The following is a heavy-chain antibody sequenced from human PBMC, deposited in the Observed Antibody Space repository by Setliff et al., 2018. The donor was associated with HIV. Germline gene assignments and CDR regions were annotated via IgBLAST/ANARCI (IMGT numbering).Heavy chain of an antibody. Sequence: GGSLRLSCATSGFTFDSYSIIWVRQAPGKGLEWVSYISGLGGGTIYYADSVRGRFTISRDNAKSSLYLQMNSLRAEDTAVYYCARDRDHVVQEGYYDMGVWGQGTTVTVS. CDR2: ISGLGGGTI. J-gene: IGHJ6*02. D-gene: IGHD3-10*02. CDR1: GFTFDSYS. CDR3: ARDRDHVVQEGYYDMGV. V-gene: IGHV3-48*04.